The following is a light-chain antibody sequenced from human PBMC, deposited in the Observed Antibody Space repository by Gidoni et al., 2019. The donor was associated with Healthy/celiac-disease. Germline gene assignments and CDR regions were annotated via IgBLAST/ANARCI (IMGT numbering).Light chain of an antibody. V-gene: IGLV3-21*02. Sequence: SYVLTQPPSVSVAPGQTDRITCGGNNIGSKSVHGYRQKPGQAPVLVVYDDSDRPSGIPERFSGSNSGNTATLTISRVEAGDEADYYCQVWDSSSDHPRVFGGGTKLTVL. CDR2: DDS. CDR3: QVWDSSSDHPRV. J-gene: IGLJ2*01. CDR1: NIGSKS.